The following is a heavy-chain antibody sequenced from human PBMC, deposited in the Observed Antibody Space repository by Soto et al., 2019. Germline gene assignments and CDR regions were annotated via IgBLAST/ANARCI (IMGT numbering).Heavy chain of an antibody. Sequence: EAQLVESGGGLVQPGGSLRLSCAASGFTFNNYEMHWVRQAPGKGLEYVSGISNNGAHTDYAKSVKGRFTISRDNSENTLYLQMGSLRAEDMALYYCVRRGYGSRWPNVYMDVWGKGTTVTVSS. CDR3: VRRGYGSRWPNVYMDV. J-gene: IGHJ6*03. CDR1: GFTFNNYE. D-gene: IGHD6-13*01. V-gene: IGHV3-64*01. CDR2: ISNNGAHT.